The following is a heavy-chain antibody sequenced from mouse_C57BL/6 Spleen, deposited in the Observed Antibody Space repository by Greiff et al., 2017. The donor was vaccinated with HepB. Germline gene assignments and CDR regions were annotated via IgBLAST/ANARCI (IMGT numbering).Heavy chain of an antibody. CDR1: GYTFTDYY. D-gene: IGHD1-1*01. J-gene: IGHJ4*01. CDR2: INPNNGGT. CDR3: AATVGYYYAMDY. V-gene: IGHV1-26*01. Sequence: EVQLQQSGPELVKPGASVKISCKASGYTFTDYYMNWVKQSHGKSLEWIGDINPNNGGTSYNQKFKGKATLTVDKSSSTAYMELRSLTSEDSAVYYCAATVGYYYAMDYWGQGTSVTVSS.